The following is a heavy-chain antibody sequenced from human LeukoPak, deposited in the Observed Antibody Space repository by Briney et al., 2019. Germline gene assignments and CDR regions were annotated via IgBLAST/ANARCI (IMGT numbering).Heavy chain of an antibody. CDR2: LIPILGTA. D-gene: IGHD3-22*01. CDR3: ARGGYYDSSGLDY. J-gene: IGHJ4*02. V-gene: IGHV1-69*05. Sequence: SVKVSCKASGGTFISYAISWVRQAPGQGREWMGRLIPILGTANYPQKFQGRVTITTDESTITAYMVLSSLISEDTAVYYCARGGYYDSSGLDYWGQGTLVTVSS. CDR1: GGTFISYA.